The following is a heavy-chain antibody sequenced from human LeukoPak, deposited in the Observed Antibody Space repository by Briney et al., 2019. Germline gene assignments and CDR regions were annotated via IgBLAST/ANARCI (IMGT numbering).Heavy chain of an antibody. Sequence: PGGSLRLSCAASGFPFSDYYMSWIRQAPGKELEWVSYISSSSGDTNYADSVKGRFTISRDNAKNSLYLQMNSLRVEDTAVYYCARGHYGMDVWGQGTTVTVS. CDR3: ARGHYGMDV. J-gene: IGHJ6*02. CDR1: GFPFSDYY. CDR2: ISSSSGDT. V-gene: IGHV3-11*05.